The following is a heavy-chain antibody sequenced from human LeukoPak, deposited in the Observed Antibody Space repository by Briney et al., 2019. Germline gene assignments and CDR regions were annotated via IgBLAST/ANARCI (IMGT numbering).Heavy chain of an antibody. CDR3: ARGVGSSWFAD. V-gene: IGHV1-2*02. D-gene: IGHD6-13*01. CDR2: INPNSAAT. Sequence: ASAKVSCKASGYTFIANYIHWVRQAPGQGLEWMGWINPNSAATSYAQNFEGRVTVTRDTSMTTHYMELSRLTSDDTAVYYCARGVGSSWFADWGQGTLVTVSS. CDR1: GYTFIANY. J-gene: IGHJ5*02.